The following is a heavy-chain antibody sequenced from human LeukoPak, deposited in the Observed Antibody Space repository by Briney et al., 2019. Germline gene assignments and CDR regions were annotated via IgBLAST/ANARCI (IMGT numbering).Heavy chain of an antibody. CDR1: GFTFSNYA. CDR3: SRSVQMGYFDY. CDR2: ISYDGSDK. V-gene: IGHV3-30*04. D-gene: IGHD2-8*01. J-gene: IGHJ4*02. Sequence: PGRSLRLSRAASGFTFSNYAMHWVRRAPGKGLEWVGVISYDGSDKYYADSVKGRFTISRDNSKNMLYLQMNSLRAEDTAVYYCSRSVQMGYFDYWGQGTLVTVSS.